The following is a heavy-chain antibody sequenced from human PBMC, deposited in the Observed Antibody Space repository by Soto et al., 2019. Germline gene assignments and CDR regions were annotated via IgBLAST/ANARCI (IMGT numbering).Heavy chain of an antibody. CDR1: GFSVSRNY. V-gene: IGHV3-66*01. J-gene: IGHJ6*03. CDR2: MFMDGGT. Sequence: EVKVVESGGTLVQPGGSLRLSCAISGFSVSRNYMSWVRLAPGKGLELVSVMFMDGGTSFADSVKGRFSISRDNTENTLYLQMNSLRVEDTAVYYCVRGDGLNYYMDVWGKGTPVTVSS. CDR3: VRGDGLNYYMDV.